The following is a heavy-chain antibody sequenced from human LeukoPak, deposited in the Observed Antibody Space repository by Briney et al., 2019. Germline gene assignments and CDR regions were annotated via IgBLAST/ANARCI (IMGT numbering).Heavy chain of an antibody. CDR2: ISSSSSYT. J-gene: IGHJ4*02. Sequence: GGSLRLSCAASGFTFSDYYMSWIRQAPGKGLGWVSYISSSSSYTNYADSVKGRFTISRDNAKNSLYLQMNSLRAEDTAVYYCARALLPGIAVAGEDYWGQGTLVTVSS. CDR1: GFTFSDYY. D-gene: IGHD6-19*01. V-gene: IGHV3-11*05. CDR3: ARALLPGIAVAGEDY.